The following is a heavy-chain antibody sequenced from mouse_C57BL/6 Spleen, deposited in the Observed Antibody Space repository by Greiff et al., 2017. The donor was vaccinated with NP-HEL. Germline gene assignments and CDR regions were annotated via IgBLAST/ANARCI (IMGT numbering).Heavy chain of an antibody. Sequence: VQLQQPGAELVKPGASVKMSCKASGYTFTSYWITWVKQRPGQGLEWIGDIYPGSGSTNYNEKFKSKATLTVDTSSSTAYMQLSSLTSEDSAVYYCARMGYYYGSSPYYAMDYWGQGTSVTVSS. V-gene: IGHV1-55*01. D-gene: IGHD1-1*01. CDR1: GYTFTSYW. J-gene: IGHJ4*01. CDR2: IYPGSGST. CDR3: ARMGYYYGSSPYYAMDY.